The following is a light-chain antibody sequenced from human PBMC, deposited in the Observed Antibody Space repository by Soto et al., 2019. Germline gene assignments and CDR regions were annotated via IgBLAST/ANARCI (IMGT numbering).Light chain of an antibody. CDR1: SGGVGGYNY. V-gene: IGLV2-14*01. Sequence: QSALTQPASVSGSPGRSITIPCTGTSGGVGGYNYVSWYQQHPGKAPKLRIYDVSNRPPGVSNRFSGSKSGKTASLALSGLLAEDEPVHCCSSYTSSSTSVVFGGGTKLTVL. CDR3: SSYTSSSTSVV. CDR2: DVS. J-gene: IGLJ2*01.